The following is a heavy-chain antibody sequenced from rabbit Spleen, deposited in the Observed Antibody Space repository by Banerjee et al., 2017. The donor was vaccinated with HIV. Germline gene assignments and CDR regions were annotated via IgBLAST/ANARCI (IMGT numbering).Heavy chain of an antibody. CDR2: IHGGSGGNT. Sequence: QSLEESGGDLVKPGGTLTLTCKASGIDLSTYYMCWVRQAPGQGLEWIACIHGGSGGNTYYARWAKGRFTISKTSSTTVTLQMTSLTVADTATYFCARDLAGVIGWNFYLWGQGTLVTVS. V-gene: IGHV1S40*01. CDR3: ARDLAGVIGWNFYL. CDR1: GIDLSTYY. J-gene: IGHJ4*01. D-gene: IGHD4-1*01.